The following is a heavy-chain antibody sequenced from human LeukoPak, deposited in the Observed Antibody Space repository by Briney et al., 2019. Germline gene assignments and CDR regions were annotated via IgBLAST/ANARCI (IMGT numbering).Heavy chain of an antibody. D-gene: IGHD3-22*01. V-gene: IGHV1-18*01. CDR1: GYTFTSYG. Sequence: ASVKVSCKASGYTFTSYGISWVRQAPGQGLEWMGWISAYNGNTNYAQKLQGRVTMTTDTSTSTAYMELGSLRSDDTAVYYCARMIPGTYYYDSSGYYLFDYWGQGTLVTASS. CDR2: ISAYNGNT. J-gene: IGHJ4*02. CDR3: ARMIPGTYYYDSSGYYLFDY.